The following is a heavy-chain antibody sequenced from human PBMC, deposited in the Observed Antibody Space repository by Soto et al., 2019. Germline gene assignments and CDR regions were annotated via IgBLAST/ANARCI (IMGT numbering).Heavy chain of an antibody. CDR3: ARPRCGASYCGMDV. J-gene: IGHJ6*02. CDR1: GYTFTSYD. D-gene: IGHD2-21*01. CDR2: MNPNSGNT. V-gene: IGHV1-8*01. Sequence: QVQLVQSGAEVKKPGASVKVSCKASGYTFTSYDINWVRQATGQGLEWMGWMNPNSGNTGYAQKFQGRVIMTRNTSIITAYMELSSLSSADKAVYYCARPRCGASYCGMDVWGQGTAVTVSS.